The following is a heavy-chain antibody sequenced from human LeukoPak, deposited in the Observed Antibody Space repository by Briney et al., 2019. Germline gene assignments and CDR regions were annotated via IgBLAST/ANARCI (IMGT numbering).Heavy chain of an antibody. J-gene: IGHJ3*02. CDR3: ARDLFHAFDI. D-gene: IGHD3-3*01. CDR2: INPNSGGT. Sequence: ASVKVSCKASGYTFTGYYMHWVRQAPGQGLEWMGRINPNSGGTNYAQKFQGRVTMTRDTSISTAYMELRSLRSDDSAVFYCARDLFHAFDIWGQGTMVTVSS. CDR1: GYTFTGYY. V-gene: IGHV1-2*06.